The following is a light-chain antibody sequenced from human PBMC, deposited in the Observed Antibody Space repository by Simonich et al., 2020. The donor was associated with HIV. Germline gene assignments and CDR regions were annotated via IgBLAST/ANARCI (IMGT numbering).Light chain of an antibody. J-gene: IGKJ1*01. Sequence: DIVMTQSPDSLAVSLGERATINCKSSQSILYSSNNKNYLAWYQQQPGQPPKLLIYWASTRESGVPDRLRGSGSGTDFTLTISSLQAEDVAVYYCQQYYSTPQTFGQGTKVEIK. CDR1: QSILYSSNNKNY. CDR3: QQYYSTPQT. V-gene: IGKV4-1*01. CDR2: WAS.